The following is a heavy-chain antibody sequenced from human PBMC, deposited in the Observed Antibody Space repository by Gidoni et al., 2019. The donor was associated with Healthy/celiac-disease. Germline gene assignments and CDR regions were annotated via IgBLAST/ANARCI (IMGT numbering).Heavy chain of an antibody. D-gene: IGHD2-8*02. J-gene: IGHJ4*02. V-gene: IGHV1-2*02. Sequence: QVQLVQSGAEVKKPGASVKVSCKASGYTFTGYYMHWVRQAPGQGLEWMGWINPNSGGTNYAQKFQGRVTMTRDTSISTAYMELSRLRSDDTAVYYCARDTAVLCTGGVCRPHYFDYWGQGTLVTVSS. CDR3: ARDTAVLCTGGVCRPHYFDY. CDR2: INPNSGGT. CDR1: GYTFTGYY.